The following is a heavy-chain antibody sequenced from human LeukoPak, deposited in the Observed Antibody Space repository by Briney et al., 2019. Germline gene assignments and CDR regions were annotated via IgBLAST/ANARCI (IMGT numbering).Heavy chain of an antibody. CDR1: GFTLSSYE. V-gene: IGHV3-48*03. CDR3: ARDRQISMIVAVKRDAFDI. D-gene: IGHD3-22*01. Sequence: GGSLRLSCAASGFTLSSYEMNWVRQAPGKGLEWVSYISGSGTTIYYADSVKGRFTISRDNARNSLYLQMNSLRAEDTAVYYCARDRQISMIVAVKRDAFDIWGQGTMVTVSS. CDR2: ISGSGTTI. J-gene: IGHJ3*02.